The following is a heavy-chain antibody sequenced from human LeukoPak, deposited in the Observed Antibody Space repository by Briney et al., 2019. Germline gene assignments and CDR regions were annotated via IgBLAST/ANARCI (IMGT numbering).Heavy chain of an antibody. CDR2: INPNSGGT. CDR1: GYTFTGYY. J-gene: IGHJ6*02. D-gene: IGHD6-13*01. CDR3: ARPAAAGTRGQRYYYYYGMDV. V-gene: IGHV1-2*02. Sequence: ASVKVSCKASGYTFTGYYMHWVRQAPGQGLEWMGWINPNSGGTNYAQKFQGRVTMTRDTSISTAYTELSRLRSDDTAVYYCARPAAAGTRGQRYYYYYGMDVWGQGTTVTVSS.